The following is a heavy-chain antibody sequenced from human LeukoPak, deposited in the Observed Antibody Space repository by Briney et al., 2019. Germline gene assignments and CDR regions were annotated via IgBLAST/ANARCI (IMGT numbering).Heavy chain of an antibody. CDR3: ARVRSVGGNPHAFNI. Sequence: GGSLRLSCVASGFTFTSYAMSWVRQTPGKGLEWVSVISGGGGTIYYADSVKGRFTISRDNAKNSLYLQMNSLRVEDTALYYCARVRSVGGNPHAFNIWGQGTMVTVSS. D-gene: IGHD4-23*01. J-gene: IGHJ3*02. V-gene: IGHV3-23*01. CDR2: ISGGGGTI. CDR1: GFTFTSYA.